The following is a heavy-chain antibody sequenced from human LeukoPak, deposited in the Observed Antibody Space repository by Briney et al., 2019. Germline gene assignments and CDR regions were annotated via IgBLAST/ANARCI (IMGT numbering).Heavy chain of an antibody. J-gene: IGHJ6*03. V-gene: IGHV3-21*01. Sequence: GGSLRLSCAASGFTFSSYAMSWVRQAPGKGLEWVSSISSSGTSIDYADSVKGRFTVSRDSATNSLYLQMNSLRAEDTAVYYCARTAKDIVIVPASYYMDVWGKGTTVTVSS. CDR3: ARTAKDIVIVPASYYMDV. D-gene: IGHD2-2*01. CDR2: ISSSGTSI. CDR1: GFTFSSYA.